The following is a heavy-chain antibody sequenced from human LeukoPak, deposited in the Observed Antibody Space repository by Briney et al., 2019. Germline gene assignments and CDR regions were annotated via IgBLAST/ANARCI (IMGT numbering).Heavy chain of an antibody. V-gene: IGHV1-2*02. CDR2: INPNSGGT. Sequence: ASVKVSCKASGYTFTGYYMHWVRQAPGQGLEWMGWINPNSGGTNYTQKFQGRVTMTRDTSISTAYMELSRLRSDDTAVYYCARGPSYFWSGYPDYWGQGTLVTVPS. D-gene: IGHD3-3*01. J-gene: IGHJ4*02. CDR3: ARGPSYFWSGYPDY. CDR1: GYTFTGYY.